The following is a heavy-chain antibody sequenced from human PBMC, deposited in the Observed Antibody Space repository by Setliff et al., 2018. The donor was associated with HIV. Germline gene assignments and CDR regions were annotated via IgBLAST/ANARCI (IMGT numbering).Heavy chain of an antibody. CDR2: INPNNGGT. Sequence: GASVKVSCKASGYTFTGYYMHWVRQAPGQGLEWMGWINPNNGGTNYAQKFQGRVTMTRDTSISTAYMEVSRLRSDDTAVYYCARDHCSSSGCYEYSYNGMDVWGQGTTVTVSS. V-gene: IGHV1-2*02. J-gene: IGHJ6*02. D-gene: IGHD2-2*01. CDR1: GYTFTGYY. CDR3: ARDHCSSSGCYEYSYNGMDV.